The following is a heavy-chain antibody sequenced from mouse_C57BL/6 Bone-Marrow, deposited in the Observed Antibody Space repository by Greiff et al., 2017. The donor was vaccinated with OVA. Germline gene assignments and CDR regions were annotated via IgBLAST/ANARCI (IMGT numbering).Heavy chain of an antibody. D-gene: IGHD3-3*01. J-gene: IGHJ1*03. CDR3: ARGGVCLRDMDV. Sequence: EVQRVESGPVLVKPGASVKMSCKASGYTFTDYYMNWVKQSHGKSLEWIGVINPYNGGTSYNQKFKGKATLPVDKSSSHAYMELHSLASEDSAGDRCARGGVCLRDMDVWGTGTTVTVSS. CDR2: INPYNGGT. CDR1: GYTFTDYY. V-gene: IGHV1-19*01.